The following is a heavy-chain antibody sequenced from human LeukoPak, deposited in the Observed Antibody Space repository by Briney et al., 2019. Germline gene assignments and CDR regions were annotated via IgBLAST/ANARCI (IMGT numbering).Heavy chain of an antibody. CDR2: ISNSGGST. CDR3: AKRASGSGTSLYYFDY. D-gene: IGHD3-10*01. CDR1: GFTFSSYA. Sequence: GGSLRLSCAASGFTFSSYAMSWVRQAPGKGLERVSVISNSGGSTFYADSVKGRFTISRDNSKNTLNLQMNSLRAEDTAVYYCAKRASGSGTSLYYFDYWGQGTLVTVSS. J-gene: IGHJ4*02. V-gene: IGHV3-23*01.